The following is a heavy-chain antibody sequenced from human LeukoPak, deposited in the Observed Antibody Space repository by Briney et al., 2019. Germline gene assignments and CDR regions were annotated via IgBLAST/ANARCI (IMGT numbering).Heavy chain of an antibody. CDR1: GGSVSSGGYY. Sequence: SGTLSLTCAVSGGSVSSGGYYWGWIRQRPGKGLEWVGYIYGSGSTYYNPSLKSRVTISVDTPKNQFSLKLSSVTAADTAVYYCARAWFVVATTGDHYYYGMDVWGQGTTVTVSS. D-gene: IGHD5-12*01. CDR3: ARAWFVVATTGDHYYYGMDV. V-gene: IGHV4-31*11. J-gene: IGHJ6*02. CDR2: IYGSGST.